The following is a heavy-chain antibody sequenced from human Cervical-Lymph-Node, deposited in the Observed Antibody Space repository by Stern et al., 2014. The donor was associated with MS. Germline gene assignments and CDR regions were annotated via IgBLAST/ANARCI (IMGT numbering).Heavy chain of an antibody. CDR3: ARGNWNYEGMGY. D-gene: IGHD1-7*01. V-gene: IGHV3-33*01. CDR2: IWYDGNKK. Sequence: VQLVESGGGVVQPGRSLRLSCAAPGFTFSNYGMHWVRQAPGKGLEWLAVIWYDGNKKYYADSVKGRFTISRDNSKNTLFLQMSSLTAEDTALYYCARGNWNYEGMGYWGQGTLVTVSS. CDR1: GFTFSNYG. J-gene: IGHJ4*02.